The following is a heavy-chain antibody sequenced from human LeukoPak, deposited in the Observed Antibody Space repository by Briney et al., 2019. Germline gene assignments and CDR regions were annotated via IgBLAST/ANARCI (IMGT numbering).Heavy chain of an antibody. V-gene: IGHV4-34*01. D-gene: IGHD3-22*01. CDR2: INHSGST. Sequence: ASETLSLTCAVYGGSFSGYYWSWIRPPPGKGREWIGEINHSGSTNYNPSLKSRVTISVDTSKHQFSLKLSSVTAADTAVYYCARGGGYYSNYFDYWGQGTLVTVSS. J-gene: IGHJ4*02. CDR1: GGSFSGYY. CDR3: ARGGGYYSNYFDY.